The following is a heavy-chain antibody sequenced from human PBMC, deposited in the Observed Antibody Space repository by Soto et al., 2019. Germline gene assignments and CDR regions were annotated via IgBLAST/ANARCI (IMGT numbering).Heavy chain of an antibody. CDR1: GFTFSSYS. CDR3: AKDHLAGDYIRGSYGDAQLFRPLDY. CDR2: ISSSSSYI. Sequence: PGGLRRLYCAASGFTFSSYSMNLVRQAPGKGLEWVSSISSSSSYIYYADSVKGRFTISRDNAKNSLYLQMNSLRAEDTAVYYCAKDHLAGDYIRGSYGDAQLFRPLDYWGQGTLVTVSS. J-gene: IGHJ4*02. D-gene: IGHD3-16*01. V-gene: IGHV3-21*01.